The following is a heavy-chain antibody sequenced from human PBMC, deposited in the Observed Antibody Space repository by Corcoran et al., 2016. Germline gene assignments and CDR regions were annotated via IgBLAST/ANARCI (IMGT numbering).Heavy chain of an antibody. CDR1: GFSLTTSGVG. D-gene: IGHD3-10*01. J-gene: IGHJ5*01. Sequence: QITLKESGPTLVKPTQTLTLTCSFSGFSLTTSGVGVGWIRQPPGKALEWLAIIYWNDDKHYSSSLESRLTIIKDTSKNQVVLIMTNMDHVDTGTYYRPHRRPPSAGDWFDTLGQGTRVTGSS. V-gene: IGHV2-5*01. CDR2: IYWNDDK. CDR3: PHRRPPSAGDWFDT.